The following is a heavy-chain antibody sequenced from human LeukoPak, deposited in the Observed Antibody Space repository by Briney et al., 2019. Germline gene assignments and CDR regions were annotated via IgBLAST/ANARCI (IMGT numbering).Heavy chain of an antibody. V-gene: IGHV4-59*08. CDR3: ARRLAVRGVSSFDY. Sequence: PSETLSLTCTVSGGSISSYYWSWIRQPPGKGLEWIGYIYYSGSTNYNPSLKSRVTISVDTSKNQFSLKLSSVTAADTAVYYCARRLAVRGVSSFDYWGQGTLVTVSS. CDR1: GGSISSYY. CDR2: IYYSGST. D-gene: IGHD3-10*01. J-gene: IGHJ4*02.